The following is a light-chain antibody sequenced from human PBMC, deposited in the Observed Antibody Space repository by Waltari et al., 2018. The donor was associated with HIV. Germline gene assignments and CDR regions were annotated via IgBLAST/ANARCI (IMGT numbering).Light chain of an antibody. CDR1: SSDVGGYNL. J-gene: IGLJ3*02. CDR3: NSYATGSAWV. V-gene: IGLV2-23*02. CDR2: EVT. Sequence: QSALTQPASVSGSPGQSITISCTGTSSDVGGYNLVPWYQQHPGKAPKLMIYEVTKRPSGVSNRFSGAKSGNTASLTISGLQAEDEADYYCNSYATGSAWVFGGGTKLTVL.